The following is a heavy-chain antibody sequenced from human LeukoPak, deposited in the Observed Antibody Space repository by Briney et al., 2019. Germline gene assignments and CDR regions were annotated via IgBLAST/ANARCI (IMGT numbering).Heavy chain of an antibody. D-gene: IGHD6-13*01. J-gene: IGHJ4*02. CDR3: ARDLSIAAPGTDFDY. CDR2: INPNSGGT. Sequence: ASVKVSCKASGYTFTGYSVHWVRQAPGQGLEWMGWINPNSGGTKYALKFQGRVTMTRDTSISTAYMELSRLTSDDTAVYYCARDLSIAAPGTDFDYWGQGTLVTVSS. CDR1: GYTFTGYS. V-gene: IGHV1-2*02.